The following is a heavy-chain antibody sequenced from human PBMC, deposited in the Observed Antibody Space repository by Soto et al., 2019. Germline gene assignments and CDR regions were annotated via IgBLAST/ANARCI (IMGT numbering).Heavy chain of an antibody. J-gene: IGHJ6*02. Sequence: VQLVESGGGVVQPGRSLRLSCAASGFTFSSYAMHWVRQAPGKGLEWVALISFDGRKEYYADSVKGRFTISRDNSKNTLYLQMNSLRAEDTAVYYCARDGYGMDVWGQGTTVTVSS. CDR3: ARDGYGMDV. V-gene: IGHV3-30*04. CDR1: GFTFSSYA. CDR2: ISFDGRKE.